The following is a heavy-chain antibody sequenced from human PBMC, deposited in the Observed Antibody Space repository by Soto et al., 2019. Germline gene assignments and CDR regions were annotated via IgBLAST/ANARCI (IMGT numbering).Heavy chain of an antibody. V-gene: IGHV1-69*12. CDR3: AQTLGLAVAGPGRFDL. Sequence: QVQLVQSGAEVKKPGSSVKVSCKASGGTFSNYAISWVRQAPGHGLEWMGGITPIFGTANYAQKFQGRVTITADESMSTAYMELSRLRSEDTAVYYCAQTLGLAVAGPGRFDLWGRGTLVPVSS. J-gene: IGHJ2*01. CDR2: ITPIFGTA. D-gene: IGHD6-19*01. CDR1: GGTFSNYA.